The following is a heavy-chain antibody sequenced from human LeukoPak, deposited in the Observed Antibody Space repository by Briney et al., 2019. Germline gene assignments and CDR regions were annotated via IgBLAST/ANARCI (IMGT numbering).Heavy chain of an antibody. D-gene: IGHD2-2*01. Sequence: GASVKVSCKASGYTFTGYYMHWVRQAPGQGLEWMGWINPNSGGTNYAQKFQGRVTMTRDTSISTAYMELSRLRSDDTAVYYCATGGVVVPAATRNYYYYYYMDVWGKGTTVTVSS. CDR2: INPNSGGT. V-gene: IGHV1-2*02. CDR1: GYTFTGYY. J-gene: IGHJ6*03. CDR3: ATGGVVVPAATRNYYYYYYMDV.